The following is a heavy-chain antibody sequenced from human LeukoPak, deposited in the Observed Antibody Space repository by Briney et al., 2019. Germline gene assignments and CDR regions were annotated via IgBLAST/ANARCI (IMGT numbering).Heavy chain of an antibody. CDR2: ISSGGSSI. CDR3: ARTGPRWLQSEY. CDR1: GFDFSDYE. V-gene: IGHV3-48*03. Sequence: PGGSLRLSCAAPGFDFSDYEMNWVRQAPGKGLEWISYISSGGSSIFYADSVKGRFTISRDNAMNSLYLQMNSLRAEDSAVYYCARTGPRWLQSEYWGQGTLVTVSS. D-gene: IGHD5-24*01. J-gene: IGHJ4*02.